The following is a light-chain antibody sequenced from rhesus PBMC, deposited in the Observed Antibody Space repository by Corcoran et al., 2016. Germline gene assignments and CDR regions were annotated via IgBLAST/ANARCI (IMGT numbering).Light chain of an antibody. CDR1: QSISSW. CDR2: RAS. J-gene: IGKJ4*01. Sequence: DIQMTQSPASLSASVGDTVTITCRASQSISSWLDWYQQKPGKAPKLLIYRASSLQSGVPSRFSGGGAGTDFTLNSSSLQPEDFATYYCLQYNSSPLTFGGGTKVELK. CDR3: LQYNSSPLT. V-gene: IGKV1-22*01.